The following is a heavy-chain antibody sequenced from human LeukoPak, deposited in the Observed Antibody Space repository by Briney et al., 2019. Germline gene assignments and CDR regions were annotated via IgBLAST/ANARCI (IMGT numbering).Heavy chain of an antibody. D-gene: IGHD4-11*01. Sequence: QPGRSLRLSCAASGFTFSSYGMHWVRQAPGKGLGWVAVISYDGSNKYYADSVKGRFTISRDNSKNTLYLQMNSLRAEDTAVYYCAKDGNDYTYYFDYWGQGTLVTVSS. CDR2: ISYDGSNK. V-gene: IGHV3-30*18. J-gene: IGHJ4*02. CDR1: GFTFSSYG. CDR3: AKDGNDYTYYFDY.